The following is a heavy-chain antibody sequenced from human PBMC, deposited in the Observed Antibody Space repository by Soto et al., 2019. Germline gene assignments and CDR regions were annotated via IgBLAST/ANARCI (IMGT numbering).Heavy chain of an antibody. V-gene: IGHV4-38-2*02. J-gene: IGHJ6*02. CDR1: GYSISSGYY. Sequence: SETLSLTCTVSGYSISSGYYWSWIRQTPGKGLEWIGSISHSGTSFYNPSLRSRVTISMDTSNNHFSLKLSSVTAADTAVYYCARVGSSSLYYYYGMDVWGQGTTVTVSS. D-gene: IGHD6-6*01. CDR3: ARVGSSSLYYYYGMDV. CDR2: ISHSGTS.